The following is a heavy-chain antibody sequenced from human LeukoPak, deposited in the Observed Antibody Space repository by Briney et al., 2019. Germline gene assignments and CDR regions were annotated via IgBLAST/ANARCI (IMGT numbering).Heavy chain of an antibody. CDR1: GDSISSNSAA. CDR2: TYYRSEWHN. Sequence: SQTLSLTCAISGDSISSNSAAWNWIRQSPSRGLEWLGRTYYRSEWHNDYAVSVKSRIIISPDTSKNQFSLRLKSVTPEDTAVYYCARDLAGFGGYSYGMVDYWGQGTLVTVSS. D-gene: IGHD5-18*01. J-gene: IGHJ4*02. CDR3: ARDLAGFGGYSYGMVDY. V-gene: IGHV6-1*01.